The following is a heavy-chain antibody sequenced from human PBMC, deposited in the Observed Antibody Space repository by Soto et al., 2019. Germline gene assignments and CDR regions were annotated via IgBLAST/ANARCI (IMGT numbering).Heavy chain of an antibody. V-gene: IGHV3-23*01. Sequence: GGSVRLSCAASGFTFSSYAMSWVRQAPGKGLEWVSAISGSGGSTYYADSVKGRFTISRDNSKNTLYLQMNSLRAEDTAVYYCAKVAPRYYYDSSGYPPPDYWGQGTLVTVSS. CDR2: ISGSGGST. CDR3: AKVAPRYYYDSSGYPPPDY. J-gene: IGHJ4*02. CDR1: GFTFSSYA. D-gene: IGHD3-22*01.